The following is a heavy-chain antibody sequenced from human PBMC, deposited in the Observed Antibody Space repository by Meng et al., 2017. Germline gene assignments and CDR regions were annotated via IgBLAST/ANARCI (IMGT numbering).Heavy chain of an antibody. V-gene: IGHV4-39*07. CDR3: ARVPYYGSGSYQYNWFDP. Sequence: LQLQEAGPGPVDASETLSLSCTFSGGSISSSSYYWGWSRQPPGKGLEWIGSIYYSGSTYYNPSLKSRVTISVDTSKNQFSLKLSSVTAADTAVYYCARVPYYGSGSYQYNWFDPWGQGTLVTVSS. CDR2: IYYSGST. CDR1: GGSISSSSYY. J-gene: IGHJ5*02. D-gene: IGHD3-10*01.